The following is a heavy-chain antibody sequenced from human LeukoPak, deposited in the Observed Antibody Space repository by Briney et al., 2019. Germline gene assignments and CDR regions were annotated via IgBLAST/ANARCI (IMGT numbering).Heavy chain of an antibody. Sequence: ASVKVSCKASGYSFTSYYIHWVRQAPGQGLEWMGFINPSGSSAAYAQKFQGRLTMTRDMFTSTDYMELSRLRSDDTTVYYCARERFYSSGSKSNRVDYWGQGTLVTVSS. D-gene: IGHD6-19*01. CDR3: ARERFYSSGSKSNRVDY. CDR1: GYSFTSYY. V-gene: IGHV1-46*01. J-gene: IGHJ4*02. CDR2: INPSGSSA.